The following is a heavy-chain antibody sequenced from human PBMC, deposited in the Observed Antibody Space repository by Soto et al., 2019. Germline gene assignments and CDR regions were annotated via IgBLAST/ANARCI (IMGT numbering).Heavy chain of an antibody. CDR3: GRVFGAVARRADWFDP. V-gene: IGHV4-59*01. CDR2: IYYSGST. CDR1: GGSISSYY. Sequence: SETLSLTCTVSGGSISSYYWSWIRQPPGKGLEWIGYIYYSGSTNYNPSLKSRVTISVDTSKNQFSLKLSSVTVADTAVYYCGRVFGAVARRADWFDPWGQVTLVTVSS. D-gene: IGHD3-10*01. J-gene: IGHJ5*02.